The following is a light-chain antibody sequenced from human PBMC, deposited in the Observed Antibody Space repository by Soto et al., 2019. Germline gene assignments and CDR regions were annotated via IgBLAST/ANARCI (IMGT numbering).Light chain of an antibody. V-gene: IGLV2-14*01. J-gene: IGLJ3*02. CDR3: SSYTIRRSWV. Sequence: QSALIQPASVSGSPGQSITISCTGTSSDVGGSNYVSWYQHHPHRAPKLLIYEVSYRPSGVSNRFSGSKSGNMASLTISGLQAEDEADYYCSSYTIRRSWVFGGGTKLTVL. CDR1: SSDVGGSNY. CDR2: EVS.